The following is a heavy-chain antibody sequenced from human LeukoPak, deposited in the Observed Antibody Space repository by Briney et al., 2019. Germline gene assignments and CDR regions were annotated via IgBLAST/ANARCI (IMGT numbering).Heavy chain of an antibody. V-gene: IGHV4-34*01. J-gene: IGHJ6*02. CDR2: INHSGST. CDR1: GGSISSYY. D-gene: IGHD4-17*01. CDR3: ARKTTVTGRPYYYYYGMDV. Sequence: PSETLSLTCTVSGGSISSYYWSWIRQPPGKGLEWIGEINHSGSTNYNPSLKSRVTISVDTSKNQFSLKLSSVTAADTAVYYCARKTTVTGRPYYYYYGMDVWGQGTTVTVSS.